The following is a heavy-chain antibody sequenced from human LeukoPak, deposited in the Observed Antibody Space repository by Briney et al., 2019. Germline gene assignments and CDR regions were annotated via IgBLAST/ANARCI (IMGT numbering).Heavy chain of an antibody. Sequence: PSETLSLTCTVSGGSISSSSYYWGWIRQPPGKGLEWIGSIYYSGSTYYNPSLKSRVTISVDTSKNQFSLKLSSVTAADTAVYYCARVVGATGAYLLIDYWGQGTLVTVSS. CDR1: GGSISSSSYY. D-gene: IGHD1-26*01. CDR3: ARVVGATGAYLLIDY. V-gene: IGHV4-39*07. CDR2: IYYSGST. J-gene: IGHJ4*02.